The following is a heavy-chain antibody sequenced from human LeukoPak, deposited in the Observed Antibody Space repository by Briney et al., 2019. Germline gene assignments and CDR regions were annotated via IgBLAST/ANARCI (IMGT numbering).Heavy chain of an antibody. V-gene: IGHV4-31*03. Sequence: SETLSLTCTVSGGSISSGGYYWSWIRPHPGKGLEWIGYIYYSGSTYYNPSLKSRVTISVDTSKNQFSLKLSSVTAADTAVYYCARESYYDSSGPDYWGQGTLVTVSS. CDR3: ARESYYDSSGPDY. D-gene: IGHD3-22*01. J-gene: IGHJ4*02. CDR1: GGSISSGGYY. CDR2: IYYSGST.